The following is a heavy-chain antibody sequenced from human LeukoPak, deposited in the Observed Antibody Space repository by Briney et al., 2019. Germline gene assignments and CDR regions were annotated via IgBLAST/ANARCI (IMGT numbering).Heavy chain of an antibody. CDR1: GFKFDDFG. V-gene: IGHV3-20*04. D-gene: IGHD4-17*01. Sequence: GGFLRLSCAASGFKFDDFGMGWVRQAPGKGLEWVSGLNWKGDNTGYADSVKGRFTISRDNDKNSLYLQMNSLRAEDTALYYCARSGGDYNFYYYYTDVWGKGTTVTVSS. J-gene: IGHJ6*03. CDR3: ARSGGDYNFYYYYTDV. CDR2: LNWKGDNT.